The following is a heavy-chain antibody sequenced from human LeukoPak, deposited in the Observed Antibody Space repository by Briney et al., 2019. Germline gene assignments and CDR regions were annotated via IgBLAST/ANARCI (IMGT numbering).Heavy chain of an antibody. CDR3: ATGVRGWYSY. CDR1: GYTFTSYG. V-gene: IGHV1-24*01. Sequence: ASVKVSCKASGYTFTSYGISWVRQAPGQGLEWMGGFDPEDGETIYAQKFQGRVTMTEDTSTDTAYMELSSLRSEDTAVYYCATGVRGWYSYWGQGTLVTVSS. J-gene: IGHJ4*02. D-gene: IGHD6-19*01. CDR2: FDPEDGET.